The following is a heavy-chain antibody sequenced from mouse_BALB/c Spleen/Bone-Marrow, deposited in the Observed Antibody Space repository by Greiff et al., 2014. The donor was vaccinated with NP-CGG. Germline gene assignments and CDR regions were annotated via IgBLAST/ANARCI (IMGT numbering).Heavy chain of an antibody. D-gene: IGHD2-14*01. CDR2: IAPGSGST. CDR3: AYYRYDVNY. V-gene: IGHV1S41*01. Sequence: DLVKPGASVKLSCKASGYTFTSYWINWIKQRPGQGLEWIGRIAPGSGSTYYNEMFKGKATLTVDTSSSTACILLSSLSSEDSAVYFCAYYRYDVNYWGQGTTLTVSA. CDR1: GYTFTSYW. J-gene: IGHJ2*01.